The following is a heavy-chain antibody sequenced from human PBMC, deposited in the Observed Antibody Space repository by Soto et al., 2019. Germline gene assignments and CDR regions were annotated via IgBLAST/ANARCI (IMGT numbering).Heavy chain of an antibody. V-gene: IGHV3-23*01. CDR1: GFSFSSYA. CDR3: AKTQTASVTGYFDH. Sequence: PGGSLRLSCAASGFSFSSYAINWVRQAPGKGLEWVSLISATGGTTYYADSVKGRFTISRDNSKKTVYLQMNSLRAEDTAVYFCAKTQTASVTGYFDHWGQGTLVTVSS. D-gene: IGHD6-19*01. CDR2: ISATGGTT. J-gene: IGHJ4*02.